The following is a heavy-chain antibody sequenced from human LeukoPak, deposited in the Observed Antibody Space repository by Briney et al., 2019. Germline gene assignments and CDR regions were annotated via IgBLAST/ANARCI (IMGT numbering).Heavy chain of an antibody. CDR1: GDSVSSNSVT. V-gene: IGHV6-1*01. Sequence: SQTLSLTCAITGDSVSSNSVTWNWIRQSPSRGLEWLGRTYYRSTWYNDYAVSVRGRITVNPDTSKNQFSLHLNSVTPEDTAVYYCARRLTQYDCFDPWGQGILATVSS. J-gene: IGHJ5*02. CDR2: TYYRSTWYN. CDR3: ARRLTQYDCFDP. D-gene: IGHD2-2*01.